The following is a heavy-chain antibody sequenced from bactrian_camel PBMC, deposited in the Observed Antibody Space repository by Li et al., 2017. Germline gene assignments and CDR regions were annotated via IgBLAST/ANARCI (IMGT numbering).Heavy chain of an antibody. D-gene: IGHD1*01. Sequence: HVQLVESGGGLVQPGGSQVLSCAASGFTFTTNYMNWVRQAPGKEREWVASISSAGSTRDAESVKGRFTISQDNAKNTLYLQMNTLKPEDTAVYYCAARPVNTRACVAGGRYEFGYWGQGTQVTVS. CDR3: AARPVNTRACVAGGRYEFGY. CDR2: ISSAGST. CDR1: GFTFTTNY. J-gene: IGHJ4*01. V-gene: IGHV3S26*01.